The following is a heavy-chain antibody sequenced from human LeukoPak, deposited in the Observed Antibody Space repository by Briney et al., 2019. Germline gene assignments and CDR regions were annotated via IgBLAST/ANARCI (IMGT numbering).Heavy chain of an antibody. D-gene: IGHD4-17*01. CDR3: ARDGVLGRTVTTHFHYGMDV. CDR2: ISYDGSNK. Sequence: QAGGSLRLSCAASGFTFSSYGMHWVRQAPGKGLEWVAVISYDGSNKYYADSVKGRFTISRDNSKNTLYLQMNSLRAEDTAVYYCARDGVLGRTVTTHFHYGMDVWGQGTTVTVSS. CDR1: GFTFSSYG. V-gene: IGHV3-30*03. J-gene: IGHJ6*02.